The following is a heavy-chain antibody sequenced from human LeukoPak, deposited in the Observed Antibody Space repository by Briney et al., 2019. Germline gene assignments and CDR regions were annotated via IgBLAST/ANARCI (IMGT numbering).Heavy chain of an antibody. Sequence: SETLSLTCAVSVGAFSGFYRSWVRQPPGKGLEWTGCICNSGSTNYNPILKSRATISVDTSKIQFSLKLSSVTAADTAVYYCARDPVYTAMVNPGGHYYYYGMDVWGQGTTVTVSS. J-gene: IGHJ6*02. V-gene: IGHV4-59*01. D-gene: IGHD5-18*01. CDR2: ICNSGST. CDR3: ARDPVYTAMVNPGGHYYYYGMDV. CDR1: VGAFSGFY.